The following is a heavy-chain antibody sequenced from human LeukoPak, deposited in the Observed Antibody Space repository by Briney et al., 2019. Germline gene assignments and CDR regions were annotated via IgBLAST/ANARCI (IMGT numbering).Heavy chain of an antibody. CDR1: GGTFCSYA. D-gene: IGHD2-2*01. Sequence: WASAKGSCRAAGGTFCSYAIRWLVHAPGEGGEWLGGIIPIFGTADYAQKFLGGVTIIPDDTPSTAYMEQSTLRCADTAAYYCARDQGYCSSTSCYHNYYYYMDVWGKGATVTVSS. CDR2: IIPIFGTA. J-gene: IGHJ6*03. V-gene: IGHV1-69*13. CDR3: ARDQGYCSSTSCYHNYYYYMDV.